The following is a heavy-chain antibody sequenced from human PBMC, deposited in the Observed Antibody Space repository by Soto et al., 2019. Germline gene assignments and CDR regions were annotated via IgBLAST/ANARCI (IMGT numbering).Heavy chain of an antibody. CDR1: GGSISSYY. CDR2: IYYSGST. CDR3: AGGGVYCSGGSCYLYLFDY. V-gene: IGHV4-59*01. J-gene: IGHJ4*02. Sequence: SETLSLTCTVSGGSISSYYWSWIRQPPGKGLEWIGYIYYSGSTNYNPSLKSRVTISVDTSKNQFSLKLSSVTAADTAVYYCAGGGVYCSGGSCYLYLFDYWGQGTLVTVSS. D-gene: IGHD2-15*01.